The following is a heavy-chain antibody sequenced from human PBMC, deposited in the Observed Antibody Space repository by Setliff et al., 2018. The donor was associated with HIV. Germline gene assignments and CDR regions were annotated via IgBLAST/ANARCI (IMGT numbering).Heavy chain of an antibody. CDR2: IHRNGTT. CDR3: ARAAPTGLDWFRP. Sequence: SCTVSGDSISSYYWSWIRQPPGKGLEWIGNIHRNGTTNYNPSLNSRVTISIDTSKNHFSLKLISVTAADTAVYYCARAAPTGLDWFRPWGQGTLVTVSS. V-gene: IGHV4-59*01. CDR1: GDSISSYY. D-gene: IGHD6-6*01. J-gene: IGHJ5*02.